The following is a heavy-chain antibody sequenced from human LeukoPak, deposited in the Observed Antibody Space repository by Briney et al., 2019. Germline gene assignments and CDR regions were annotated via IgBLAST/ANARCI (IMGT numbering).Heavy chain of an antibody. D-gene: IGHD6-13*01. Sequence: GGSLRLSCAVSGFTFSNAWMSWVRQAPGKGLEWVGRINSKPDGGTTDYAAPVKGRFTISRNDSKNSLYLQMNGLKTEDTAVYYCTTLVMRYTSSWYPFDYWGQGTLVTVSS. CDR3: TTLVMRYTSSWYPFDY. CDR2: INSKPDGGTT. V-gene: IGHV3-15*01. CDR1: GFTFSNAW. J-gene: IGHJ4*02.